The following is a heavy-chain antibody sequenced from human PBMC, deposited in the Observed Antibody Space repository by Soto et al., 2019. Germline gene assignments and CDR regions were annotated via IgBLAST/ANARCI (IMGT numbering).Heavy chain of an antibody. CDR3: TADSPDQGILAY. Sequence: GGSLRLSCVAPGFTFNSAWMNWVRQAPGKGLEWVGRIKSKTSGGTTDYAAPVKGRFTISRDDSRNTLYLQMNSLKTEDTAVYYCTADSPDQGILAYWGQGTLVTVSS. CDR1: GFTFNSAW. CDR2: IKSKTSGGTT. V-gene: IGHV3-15*07. J-gene: IGHJ4*02.